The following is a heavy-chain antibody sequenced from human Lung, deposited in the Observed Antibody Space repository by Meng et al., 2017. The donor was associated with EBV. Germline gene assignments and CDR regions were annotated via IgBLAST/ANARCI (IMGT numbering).Heavy chain of an antibody. CDR2: TYYRSKFYN. V-gene: IGHV6-1*01. J-gene: IGHJ4*02. Sequence: QDPLQPPGPGLVKPSQTLSPPCAISRDSVSSNSAAWNWIRQSPSRGLEWLGRTYYRSKFYNDYALSVKSRITINPDTSKNQFSLQLNSVTPEDTAIYYCARDWGDVRGGFDFWGQGTLVTVSS. CDR3: ARDWGDVRGGFDF. D-gene: IGHD3-10*02. CDR1: RDSVSSNSAA.